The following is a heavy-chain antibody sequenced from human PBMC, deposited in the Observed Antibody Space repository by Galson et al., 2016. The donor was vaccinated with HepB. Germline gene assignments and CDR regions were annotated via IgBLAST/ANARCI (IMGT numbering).Heavy chain of an antibody. CDR2: INHTGNT. J-gene: IGHJ4*02. V-gene: IGHV4-34*01. D-gene: IGHD6-19*01. Sequence: SETLSLTCAVYGGSFTGYYWSWIRQPPGKGLEWIGEINHTGNTNSNPSLKSRVAISVDTSKHQFSLKLSSVTAADTAIYYCARVGRSGWFTRWGQGTLVTVSS. CDR3: ARVGRSGWFTR. CDR1: GGSFTGYY.